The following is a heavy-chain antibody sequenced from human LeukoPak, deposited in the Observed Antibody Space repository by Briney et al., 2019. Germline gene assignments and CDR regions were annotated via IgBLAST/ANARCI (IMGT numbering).Heavy chain of an antibody. D-gene: IGHD6-13*01. CDR1: GGTFSSYA. Sequence: SVKVSCKASGGTFSSYAISWVRQAPGQGLEWMGGIIPIFGTANYAQKFQGRVTITADESTCTAYMELSSLRSEDTAVYYCAESSSWYYYYYMDVWGKGTTVTVSS. J-gene: IGHJ6*03. V-gene: IGHV1-69*01. CDR3: AESSSWYYYYYMDV. CDR2: IIPIFGTA.